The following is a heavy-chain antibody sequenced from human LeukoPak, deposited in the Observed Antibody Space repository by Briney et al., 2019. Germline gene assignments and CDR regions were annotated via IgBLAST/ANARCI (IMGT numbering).Heavy chain of an antibody. Sequence: GASVKVSCKASGYTFTGYYMHWVRQAPGQGLEWMGWINPNSGGTNYAQKFQGRVTMTRDTSISTAYMELSRLRSDDTAVYYCARGPPYYGSGSSHDYWGQGTLVTVSS. CDR1: GYTFTGYY. CDR2: INPNSGGT. V-gene: IGHV1-2*02. D-gene: IGHD3-10*01. J-gene: IGHJ4*02. CDR3: ARGPPYYGSGSSHDY.